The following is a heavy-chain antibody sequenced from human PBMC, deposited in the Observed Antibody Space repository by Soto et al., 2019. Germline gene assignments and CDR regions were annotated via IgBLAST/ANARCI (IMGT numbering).Heavy chain of an antibody. CDR3: ARQGAPYYYDSSGPRGAFDI. CDR1: GFTFSSYG. V-gene: IGHV3-33*01. Sequence: GGSLRLSCAASGFTFSSYGMHWVRQAPGKGLEWVAVIWYDGSNKYYADSVKGRFTISRDNSKNTLYLQMNSLRAEDTAVYYCARQGAPYYYDSSGPRGAFDIWGRGTMVTVSS. CDR2: IWYDGSNK. J-gene: IGHJ3*02. D-gene: IGHD3-22*01.